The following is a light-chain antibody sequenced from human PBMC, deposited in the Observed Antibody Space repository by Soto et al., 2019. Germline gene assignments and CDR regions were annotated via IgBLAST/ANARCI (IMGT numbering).Light chain of an antibody. V-gene: IGLV1-40*01. J-gene: IGLJ2*01. Sequence: QPVLTQPPSVSGAPGQRVTISCTGSSSNIGAGYDVHWYQQLPGTAPKLLIYGNSNRPSGVPDRFSGSKSGTSASLAITGLQAEDEADYYFQSYDSSLSGFVVFGGGTKLTVL. CDR1: SSNIGAGYD. CDR2: GNS. CDR3: QSYDSSLSGFVV.